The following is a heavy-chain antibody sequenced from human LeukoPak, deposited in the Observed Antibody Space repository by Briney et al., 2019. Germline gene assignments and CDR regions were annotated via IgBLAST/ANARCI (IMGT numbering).Heavy chain of an antibody. D-gene: IGHD3-3*01. J-gene: IGHJ3*02. Sequence: KASETLSLTCTVSGGSISSYYWSWIRQPPGKGLEWIGYIYYSGSTNYNPSLKSRVTISVDTSKNQFSLKLSSVTAVDTAVYYCARDRPTYYDFWSGYKGALDIWGQGTMVTVSS. V-gene: IGHV4-59*01. CDR3: ARDRPTYYDFWSGYKGALDI. CDR2: IYYSGST. CDR1: GGSISSYY.